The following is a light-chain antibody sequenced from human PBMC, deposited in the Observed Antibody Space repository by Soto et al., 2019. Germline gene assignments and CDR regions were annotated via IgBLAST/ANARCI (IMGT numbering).Light chain of an antibody. CDR2: EVS. CDR1: SSDVGGYNS. V-gene: IGLV2-14*01. CDR3: SSYTSSTTYV. Sequence: QSVLTQPASVSGSPGQSITISCTGTSSDVGGYNSVCWYQQHPGKAPKLMIYEVSNRPSGVSNRFSGSKSGNTASLTISGLQAEDEADYYCSSYTSSTTYVFGTGTKLTVL. J-gene: IGLJ1*01.